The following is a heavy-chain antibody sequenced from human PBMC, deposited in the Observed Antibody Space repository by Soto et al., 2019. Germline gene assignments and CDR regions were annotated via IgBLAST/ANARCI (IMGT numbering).Heavy chain of an antibody. D-gene: IGHD2-15*01. CDR1: GFTFSDYY. J-gene: IGHJ6*02. CDR2: ISSSGSTI. Sequence: GGSLRLSCAASGFTFSDYYMSWIRQAPGKGLEWVSYISSSGSTIYYADSVKGRFTISRDNAKNSLYLQTNSLRAEDTAVYYCARVERSGGSCNGMDVWGQGTTVTVSS. V-gene: IGHV3-11*01. CDR3: ARVERSGGSCNGMDV.